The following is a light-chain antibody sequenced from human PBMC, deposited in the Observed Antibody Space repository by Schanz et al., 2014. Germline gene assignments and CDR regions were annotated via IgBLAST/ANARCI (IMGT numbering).Light chain of an antibody. CDR3: ISYTSSRTKGV. V-gene: IGLV2-14*03. CDR2: DVS. CDR1: SSDVGGYKY. Sequence: QSALTQPASVSGSPGQSITISCTGTSSDVGGYKYVSWYQQHPGKAPKLMIYDVSNRPSGVSNRFSGSKSGNTASLTISGLQPEDEADYYCISYTSSRTKGVFGGGTKLTVL. J-gene: IGLJ3*02.